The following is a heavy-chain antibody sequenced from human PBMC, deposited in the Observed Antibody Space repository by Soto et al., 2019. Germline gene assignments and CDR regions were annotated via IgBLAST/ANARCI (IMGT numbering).Heavy chain of an antibody. CDR2: ISGSGDST. D-gene: IGHD6-13*01. V-gene: IGHV3-23*01. CDR3: AKDRDGAAAGPTKFYGMDV. Sequence: GGSLRLSCAATGFTFSSYAMSWVRQAPGKGLEWVSVISGSGDSTYYADSVRGRFTISRDNSKNTLYLQMNSLRAEDTAVYYCAKDRDGAAAGPTKFYGMDVWGQGTTVTVS. CDR1: GFTFSSYA. J-gene: IGHJ6*02.